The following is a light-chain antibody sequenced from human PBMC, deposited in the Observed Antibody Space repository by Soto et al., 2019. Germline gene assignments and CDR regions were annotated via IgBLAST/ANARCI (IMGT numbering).Light chain of an antibody. CDR2: KAS. V-gene: IGKV1-5*03. CDR3: QQYSTYPWT. J-gene: IGKJ1*01. Sequence: DVQMTQSPSTLSASVGDRVTITCRASQSITTWLAWYQQKPGKAPNLLIYKASNLDSGVPSRFSGSGSGTEFTLSINSLQPDDFATYYCQQYSTYPWTFGQGTKVEVK. CDR1: QSITTW.